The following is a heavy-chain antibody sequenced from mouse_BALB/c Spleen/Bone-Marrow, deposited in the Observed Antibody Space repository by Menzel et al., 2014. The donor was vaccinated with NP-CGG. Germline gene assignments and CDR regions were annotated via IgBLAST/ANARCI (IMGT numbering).Heavy chain of an antibody. CDR1: GFTFSTYA. J-gene: IGHJ1*01. D-gene: IGHD2-1*01. CDR2: ISRGGSYI. V-gene: IGHV5-9-1*01. Sequence: EVKVVESGGGLVKPGGSLKLSCAASGFTFSTYAMSWVRQTPKKRLEWVATISRGGSYIYYPDSVKGRFTISRDNAKNTLYLQMSSLGSEDTAIYYCARRYGNYGNFDVWGAGTTVTVSS. CDR3: ARRYGNYGNFDV.